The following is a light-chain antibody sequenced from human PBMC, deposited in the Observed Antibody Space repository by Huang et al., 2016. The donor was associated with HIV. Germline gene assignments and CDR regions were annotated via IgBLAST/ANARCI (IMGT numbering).Light chain of an antibody. CDR1: QSIGTN. Sequence: ILLTQSPATLSVSPGEGATLSCRASQSIGTNLAWYQQGPGQAPRLLVYGASNRATGGPVRVSGSGSGTQFNLTLSSLQSEDFATYYCQHYSNWPPLTFGGGTKVDI. CDR2: GAS. J-gene: IGKJ4*01. V-gene: IGKV3-15*01. CDR3: QHYSNWPPLT.